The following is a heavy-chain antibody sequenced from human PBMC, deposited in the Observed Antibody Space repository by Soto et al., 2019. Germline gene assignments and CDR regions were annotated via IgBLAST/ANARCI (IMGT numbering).Heavy chain of an antibody. V-gene: IGHV4-34*01. CDR2: INHSGST. CDR1: GGSFSGYY. Sequence: PSETLSLTCAVYGGSFSGYYWSWIRQPPGKGLEWVGEINHSGSTNYNPSLKSRVTISVDTSKNQFSLKLKSVTAADTALYFCARQRNSVVAQAYFDVWGPGSLVTVSS. CDR3: ARQRNSVVAQAYFDV. D-gene: IGHD2-21*01. J-gene: IGHJ4*02.